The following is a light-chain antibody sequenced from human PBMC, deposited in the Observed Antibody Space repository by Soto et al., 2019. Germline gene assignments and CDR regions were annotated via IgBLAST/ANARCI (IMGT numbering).Light chain of an antibody. V-gene: IGKV3-20*01. CDR2: DTS. J-gene: IGKJ2*01. CDR1: HSGSNVY. CDR3: QQSGSSPLT. Sequence: EMALTQSPGTLSLSPGERATLSCRASHSGSNVYLAWYQQKARQAPRLLTYDTSNRATGIPERFSGSGSGTDFTVTNSRLEAEGFAVYYCQQSGSSPLTFGQGTKLEIK.